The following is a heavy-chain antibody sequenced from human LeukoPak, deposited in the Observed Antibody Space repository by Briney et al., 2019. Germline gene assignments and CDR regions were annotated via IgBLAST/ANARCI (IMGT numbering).Heavy chain of an antibody. D-gene: IGHD6-19*01. CDR2: ISSSGSTI. CDR3: ARVQAGYFDD. CDR1: GFTFSSYE. J-gene: IGHJ4*02. V-gene: IGHV3-48*03. Sequence: PGGSLRLSCAASGFTFSSYEMNWVRQAPGKGLEWVSYISSSGSTIYYADSVKGRFTISRDNAKNSLYLQMNSLRAEDTAVYYCARVQAGYFDDWGQGTLVTVSS.